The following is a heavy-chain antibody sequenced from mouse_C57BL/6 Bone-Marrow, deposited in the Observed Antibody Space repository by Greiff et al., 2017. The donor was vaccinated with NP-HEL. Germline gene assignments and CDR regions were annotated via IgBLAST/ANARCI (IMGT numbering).Heavy chain of an antibody. V-gene: IGHV1-64*01. J-gene: IGHJ1*03. D-gene: IGHD2-4*01. CDR1: GYTFTSYW. CDR2: IHPNSGST. Sequence: QVQLQQPGAELVKPGASVKLSCKASGYTFTSYWMHWVKQRPGQGLEWIGMIHPNSGSTNYNEKFKSKATLTVDKSSSTAYMPLSSLTSEDSAVYYCAREVSYYEYDGTYFDVWGTGTTVTVSS. CDR3: AREVSYYEYDGTYFDV.